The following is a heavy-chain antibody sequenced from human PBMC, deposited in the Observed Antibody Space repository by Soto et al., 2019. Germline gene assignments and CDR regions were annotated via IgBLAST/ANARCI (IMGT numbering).Heavy chain of an antibody. CDR3: ARGRILDS. Sequence: RASVKVSCKASDYSFTSYDISWVRQAPGQGLEWMGRINAYNGNTNYAQKFQGRVTMTTDSSTSTAVMELRSLRSDDTAVYYCARGRILDSWGQGTLVTVSS. V-gene: IGHV1-18*01. CDR2: INAYNGNT. J-gene: IGHJ5*01. CDR1: DYSFTSYD.